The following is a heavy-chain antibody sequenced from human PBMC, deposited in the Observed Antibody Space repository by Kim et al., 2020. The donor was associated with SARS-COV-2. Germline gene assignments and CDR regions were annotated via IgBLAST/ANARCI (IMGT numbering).Heavy chain of an antibody. CDR3: ARGHGYDSSGWGDFDL. CDR1: GGSFSGYY. D-gene: IGHD3-22*01. V-gene: IGHV4-34*01. CDR2: INHSGST. J-gene: IGHJ2*01. Sequence: SETLSLTCAVYGGSFSGYYWSWIRQPPGKGLEWIGEINHSGSTNYNPSLKSRVTISVDTSKNQFSLKLSSVTAADTAVYYCARGHGYDSSGWGDFDLWGRAPWSLSPQ.